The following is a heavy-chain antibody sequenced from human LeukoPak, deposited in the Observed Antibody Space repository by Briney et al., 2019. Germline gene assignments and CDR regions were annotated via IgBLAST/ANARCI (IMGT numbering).Heavy chain of an antibody. V-gene: IGHV3-48*04. CDR3: ARDPLRGYCSSTSCYTGWFDP. CDR1: GFTFSSYS. Sequence: GGSLRLSCAASGFTFSSYSMNWVRQAPGKGLEWVSYISSSSSTIYYADSVKGRFTISRDNAKNSLYLQMNSLRAEDTAVYYCARDPLRGYCSSTSCYTGWFDPWAREPWSPSPQ. D-gene: IGHD2-2*02. J-gene: IGHJ5*02. CDR2: ISSSSSTI.